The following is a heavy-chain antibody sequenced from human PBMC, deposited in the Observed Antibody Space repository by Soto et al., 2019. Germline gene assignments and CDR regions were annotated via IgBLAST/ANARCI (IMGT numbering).Heavy chain of an antibody. D-gene: IGHD3-3*01. CDR1: GFTFSSYA. J-gene: IGHJ4*02. CDR2: ISGSGGST. CDR3: AKGPGIFGVVIPHFDY. Sequence: GGSLRLSCAASGFTFSSYAMSWVRQAPGKGLEWVSGISGSGGSTYYADSVKGRFTISRDNSKNTLYLQMNSLRAEDTAVYYCAKGPGIFGVVIPHFDYWGQGTLVTVSS. V-gene: IGHV3-23*01.